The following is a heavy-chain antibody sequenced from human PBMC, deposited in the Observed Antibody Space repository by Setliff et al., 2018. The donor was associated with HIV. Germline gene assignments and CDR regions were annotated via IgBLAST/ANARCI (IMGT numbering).Heavy chain of an antibody. D-gene: IGHD5-12*01. CDR2: ISSSSSTI. Sequence: TGGSLRLSCAASGFTFSSYSMNWVRQAPGKGLEWVSYISSSSSTIYYADSVKGRFTISRDNAKNSLYLQMNSLRAEDTAVYYCAKDPRAAVATICDYWGQGTLVTVSS. J-gene: IGHJ4*02. V-gene: IGHV3-48*01. CDR1: GFTFSSYS. CDR3: AKDPRAAVATICDY.